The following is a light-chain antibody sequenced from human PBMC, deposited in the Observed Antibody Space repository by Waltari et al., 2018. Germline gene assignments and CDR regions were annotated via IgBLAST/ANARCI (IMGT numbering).Light chain of an antibody. V-gene: IGLV3-25*03. CDR2: KDN. Sequence: ELTPPPSVSVSPGQTARITCPGDVLSDRHPYWYQPKPGQAPVLVIYKDNERPRGIPERFSGSSSGTRVTLTISRVQAEDEADYYCQSADSNDGVFGGGTKLTVL. J-gene: IGLJ2*01. CDR1: VLSDRH. CDR3: QSADSNDGV.